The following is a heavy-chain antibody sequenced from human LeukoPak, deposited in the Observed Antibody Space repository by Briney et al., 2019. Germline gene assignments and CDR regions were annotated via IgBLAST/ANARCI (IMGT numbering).Heavy chain of an antibody. J-gene: IGHJ3*02. Sequence: ASVKVSCKASGYTFTTYGISWVRQAPGQGLEWMGWISADNGNTNYAQKLQGRVTMTTDTSTSTAYMELRSLTSDDTAVYYCARGRFGEKAFDIWGQGTMVTVSS. CDR3: ARGRFGEKAFDI. D-gene: IGHD3-10*01. V-gene: IGHV1-18*01. CDR2: ISADNGNT. CDR1: GYTFTTYG.